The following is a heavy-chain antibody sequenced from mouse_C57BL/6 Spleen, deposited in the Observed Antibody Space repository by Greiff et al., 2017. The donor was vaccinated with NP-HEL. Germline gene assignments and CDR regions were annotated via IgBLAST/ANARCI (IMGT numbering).Heavy chain of an antibody. J-gene: IGHJ4*01. CDR1: GYTFTSYD. CDR2: IYPRAGST. Sequence: VQLQQSGPELVKPGASVKLSCKASGYTFTSYDINWVKQRPGQGLEWIGWIYPRAGSTTYNEKFKGKATLTVDTSSSTAYMELHSLTSEDSAVYFCARSSSYAMDYWGQGPSVTVSS. D-gene: IGHD1-1*01. V-gene: IGHV1-85*01. CDR3: ARSSSYAMDY.